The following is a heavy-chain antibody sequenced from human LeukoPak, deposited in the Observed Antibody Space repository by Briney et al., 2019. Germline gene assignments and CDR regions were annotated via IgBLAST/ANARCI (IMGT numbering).Heavy chain of an antibody. J-gene: IGHJ4*02. CDR3: TGPGDY. CDR2: IYPGDSDT. D-gene: IGHD3-9*01. CDR1: GDSFTSYW. Sequence: GESLKISCKGSGDSFTSYWIGWVRQMPGKGLKWMGIIYPGDSDTRYSPSFQGQVTISADKSISTAYLQWSSLQAYCARHGLVTGPGDYWGQGTLVTVSS. V-gene: IGHV5-51*01.